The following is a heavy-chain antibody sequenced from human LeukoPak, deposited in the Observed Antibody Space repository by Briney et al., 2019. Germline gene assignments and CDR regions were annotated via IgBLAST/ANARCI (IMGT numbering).Heavy chain of an antibody. CDR1: GFTFSSYS. CDR3: ARDNVNYYDSSGSPSGAFDI. Sequence: GGSLRLSCAASGFTFSSYSMNWVRQAPGKGLEWVSYISSSSSTIYYADSVKGRFTISRDNAKNSLYLQMNSLRAEDTAVYYCARDNVNYYDSSGSPSGAFDIWGQGTMVTVSS. J-gene: IGHJ3*02. V-gene: IGHV3-48*04. CDR2: ISSSSSTI. D-gene: IGHD3-22*01.